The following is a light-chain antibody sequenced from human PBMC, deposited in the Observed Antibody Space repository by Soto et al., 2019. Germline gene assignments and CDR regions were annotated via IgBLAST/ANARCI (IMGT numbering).Light chain of an antibody. CDR1: SSDVGVYNY. V-gene: IGLV2-8*01. Sequence: QSVLTQPPSASGSPGQSVTISCTGTSSDVGVYNYVSWYQQHPGKAPKLMIYEVSKRPSGVPDRFSGSKSDNTASLTVSGLQAEDEADYYCSSFAGNNNLVFGGGTKLTVL. CDR3: SSFAGNNNLV. J-gene: IGLJ2*01. CDR2: EVS.